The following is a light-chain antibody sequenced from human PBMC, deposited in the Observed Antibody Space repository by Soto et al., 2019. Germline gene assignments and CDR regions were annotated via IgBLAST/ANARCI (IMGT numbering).Light chain of an antibody. CDR3: GTWDSSLSAGV. CDR1: SSNIGNNY. J-gene: IGLJ2*01. V-gene: IGLV1-51*01. Sequence: QSVLTQPPSVSAAPGQRVTISCSGSSSNIGNNYVSCYQQLPGTAPKLLIYDNNKRPSGIPDRFSGSKSGTSATLSITGLQTGDEADYYCGTWDSSLSAGVFGGGTKLTVL. CDR2: DNN.